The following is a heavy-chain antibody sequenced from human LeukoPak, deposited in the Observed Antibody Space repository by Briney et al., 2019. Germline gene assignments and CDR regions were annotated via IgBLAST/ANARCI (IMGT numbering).Heavy chain of an antibody. D-gene: IGHD3-10*01. V-gene: IGHV3-30-3*01. J-gene: IGHJ4*02. CDR2: LSYDGTNK. CDR3: ARPYYYASGSSYFDY. Sequence: GGSLRLSCAASGFTFSICAMHWVRQAPGKGLEWVATLSYDGTNKYYADSLKGRFTISRDNAENSVYLQMNSLRAEDTAVYYCARPYYYASGSSYFDYWGQGTLVTVSS. CDR1: GFTFSICA.